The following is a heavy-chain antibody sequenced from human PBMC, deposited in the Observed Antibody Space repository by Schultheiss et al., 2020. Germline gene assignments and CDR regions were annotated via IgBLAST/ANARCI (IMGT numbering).Heavy chain of an antibody. D-gene: IGHD2-21*02. CDR2: IKPDGSEK. CDR1: GFRFTDNW. Sequence: GGSLRLSCVGSGFRFTDNWMAWVRQSPGKGPEWVAHIKPDGSEKYHVDSVKGRFIISRDNAKNSLYLQMNSLRAEDTAVYYCAREFYLTANHWGQGTLVTVSS. J-gene: IGHJ5*02. CDR3: AREFYLTANH. V-gene: IGHV3-7*01.